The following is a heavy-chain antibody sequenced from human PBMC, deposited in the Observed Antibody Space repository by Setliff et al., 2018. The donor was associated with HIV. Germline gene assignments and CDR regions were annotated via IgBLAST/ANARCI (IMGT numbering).Heavy chain of an antibody. D-gene: IGHD6-19*01. V-gene: IGHV1-8*01. J-gene: IGHJ3*02. CDR3: ATVSHTNVAAHDAFDI. CDR1: GYTFTSYD. CDR2: MNPNSGNT. Sequence: ASVKVSCKTSGYTFTSYDISWVRQATGHGLEWMGWMNPNSGNTGYAQKFQGRVTMTADTSTDTAYMELSSLRSEDTAVYYCATVSHTNVAAHDAFDIWGQGTMVTVSS.